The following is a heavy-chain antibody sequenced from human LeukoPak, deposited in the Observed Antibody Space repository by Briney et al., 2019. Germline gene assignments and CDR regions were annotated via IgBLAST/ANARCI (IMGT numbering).Heavy chain of an antibody. D-gene: IGHD1-14*01. V-gene: IGHV3-33*03. J-gene: IGHJ4*02. Sequence: GRSLRHSCAGSGFTFAGYGMHWFRQTPGKGLEWVAVIAYDGSRAFYADCVKGRFTISRDNSKNTMSVQMDDLRAEDTAVYYCTRYNNDHFDYWGQGTLVTVSS. CDR3: TRYNNDHFDY. CDR1: GFTFAGYG. CDR2: IAYDGSRA.